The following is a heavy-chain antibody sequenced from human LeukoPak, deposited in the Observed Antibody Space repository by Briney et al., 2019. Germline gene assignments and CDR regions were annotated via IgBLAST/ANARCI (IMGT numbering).Heavy chain of an antibody. CDR1: GFTLSSYW. CDR3: YGGGSYYDYYYYYMDV. D-gene: IGHD3-10*01. CDR2: INSDGSST. V-gene: IGHV3-74*01. J-gene: IGHJ6*03. Sequence: GGSLRLSCAASGFTLSSYWMHWVRQAPGKGLVWVSRINSDGSSTSYADSVKGRFTISRDNAKNTLYLQMNSLRAEDTAVYYCYGGGSYYDYYYYYMDVWGKGTTVTVSS.